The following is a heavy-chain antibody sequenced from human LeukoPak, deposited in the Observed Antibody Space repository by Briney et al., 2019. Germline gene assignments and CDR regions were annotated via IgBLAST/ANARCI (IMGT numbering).Heavy chain of an antibody. CDR3: ARTYNWNYNDAFDI. Sequence: SETLSLTCAVYGGSFSGYYWSWIRQPPGKGLEWIGEINHSGSTNYNPSLKSRVTISVDTSKNQFSLKLSSVTAADTAVYYCARTYNWNYNDAFDIWGRGTMVTVSS. J-gene: IGHJ3*02. D-gene: IGHD1-7*01. CDR1: GGSFSGYY. V-gene: IGHV4-34*01. CDR2: INHSGST.